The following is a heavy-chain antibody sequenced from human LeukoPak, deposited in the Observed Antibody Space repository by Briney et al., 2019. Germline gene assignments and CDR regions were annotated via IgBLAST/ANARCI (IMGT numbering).Heavy chain of an antibody. J-gene: IGHJ4*02. V-gene: IGHV3-74*01. CDR3: ARDIGSTFGQWLVPLFDY. CDR1: GFTFSSYW. Sequence: GGSLRLSCAASGFTFSSYWMHWVRQAPGKGLVWVSRINSDGSSTSYADSVKSRFTISRDNAKNTLYLQMNSLRAEDTAVYYCARDIGSTFGQWLVPLFDYWGQGTLVTVSS. D-gene: IGHD6-19*01. CDR2: INSDGSST.